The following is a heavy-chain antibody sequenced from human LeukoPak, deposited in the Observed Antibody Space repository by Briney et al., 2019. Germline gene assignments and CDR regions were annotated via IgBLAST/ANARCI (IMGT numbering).Heavy chain of an antibody. D-gene: IGHD6-13*01. V-gene: IGHV4-4*07. CDR1: LDSISSFY. J-gene: IGHJ5*02. CDR3: ARVGVAAAGTLWFDP. Sequence: TSETLSLTCNVSLDSISSFYWSWIRQSAGAGLEWIGRIYTTGKTDYNPSLKSRVTVSVDTSRNQVSLKLSSVTAADTAVYYCARVGVAAAGTLWFDPWGQGTLVTVSS. CDR2: IYTTGKT.